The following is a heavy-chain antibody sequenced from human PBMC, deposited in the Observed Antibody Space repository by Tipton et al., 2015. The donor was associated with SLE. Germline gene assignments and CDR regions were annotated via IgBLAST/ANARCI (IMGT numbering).Heavy chain of an antibody. J-gene: IGHJ4*02. CDR1: GFTFSSYW. Sequence: SLRLSCAASGFTFSSYWMSWVRQAPGKGLEWVANIKQDGSEKYYVDSVKGRFTISRDNSKDTLYLQMNSLRAEDTAVYYCAREESVAAHFDYWGQGTLVTVSS. V-gene: IGHV3-7*01. D-gene: IGHD6-19*01. CDR2: IKQDGSEK. CDR3: AREESVAAHFDY.